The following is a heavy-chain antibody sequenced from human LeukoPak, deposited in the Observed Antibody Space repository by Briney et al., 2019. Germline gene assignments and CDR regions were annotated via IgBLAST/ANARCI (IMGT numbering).Heavy chain of an antibody. CDR3: ARYYDYVWGSYRHNWFDL. V-gene: IGHV4-31*03. CDR2: IYYSGST. J-gene: IGHJ5*02. Sequence: SQTLSLTCTVSGGSISSGGYYWSWIRQHPGKGLEWIGYIYYSGSTYYNPSLKSRVTISVDTSKNQFSLKLSSVTAADTAVYYCARYYDYVWGSYRHNWFDLWGQGTLVTVSS. D-gene: IGHD3-16*02. CDR1: GGSISSGGYY.